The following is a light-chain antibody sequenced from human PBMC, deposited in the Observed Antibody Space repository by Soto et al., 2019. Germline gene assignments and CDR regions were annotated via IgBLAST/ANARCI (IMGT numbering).Light chain of an antibody. CDR3: QQYKNWPPLT. CDR1: QSVSST. J-gene: IGKJ4*01. Sequence: EIVMTQSPATLSVSPGERATLSFRASQSVSSTLAWYQQKPGQAPRLLIYGAFTRATGIPARFSGSGSGTAFTLPISRLQSEYFDIYDCQQYKNWPPLTFGGGPKVEIK. V-gene: IGKV3-15*01. CDR2: GAF.